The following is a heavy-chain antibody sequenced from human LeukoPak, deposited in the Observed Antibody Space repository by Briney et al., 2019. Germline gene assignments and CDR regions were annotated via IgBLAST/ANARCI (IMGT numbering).Heavy chain of an antibody. CDR1: GFTLSNYA. J-gene: IGHJ4*02. CDR2: ISSSGGSA. V-gene: IGHV3-23*01. D-gene: IGHD6-6*01. CDR3: AKWKYSNSGIDDY. Sequence: PGGSLRLSCAASGFTLSNYAMSWVRQAPGKGLEWVSGISSSGGSAYYADSVKGRFTISRDNSKNTLYLQMNSLRAEDTAVYYCAKWKYSNSGIDDYWGQGTLVTVSS.